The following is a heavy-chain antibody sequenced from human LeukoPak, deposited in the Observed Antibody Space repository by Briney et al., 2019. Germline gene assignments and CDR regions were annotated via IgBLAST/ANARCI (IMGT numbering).Heavy chain of an antibody. V-gene: IGHV3-48*03. CDR3: ARLSVSITRRFDL. CDR1: GFTLSNYE. Sequence: PGGSLRLSCAPSGFTLSNYEMNWVRLTPGKGLEWISHITKGGATVLYAESVKGRFTISRDNANSSLYLQMNSLRAEDTAVYFCARLSVSITRRFDLWGQGTLVTVSS. D-gene: IGHD3-3*01. CDR2: ITKGGATV. J-gene: IGHJ5*02.